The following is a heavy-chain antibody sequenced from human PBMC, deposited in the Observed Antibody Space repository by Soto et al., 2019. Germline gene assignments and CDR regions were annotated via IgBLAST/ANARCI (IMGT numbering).Heavy chain of an antibody. CDR3: ARSVAVPGAHIDY. CDR1: GGSISGSY. CDR2: VYYTGST. V-gene: IGHV4-59*01. D-gene: IGHD6-19*01. Sequence: SETLSLTCSVSGGSISGSYWSWIRQSPGEGLEWLGYVYYTGSTNYSPSLRSRVSISVDPSKNEFSLRLSSVTAADTAVYFCARSVAVPGAHIDYWGQGTQVTVSS. J-gene: IGHJ4*02.